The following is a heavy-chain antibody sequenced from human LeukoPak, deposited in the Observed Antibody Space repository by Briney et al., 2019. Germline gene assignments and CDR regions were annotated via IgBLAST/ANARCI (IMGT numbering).Heavy chain of an antibody. D-gene: IGHD1-26*01. CDR3: ARRRDLYSGSYYPFDY. CDR1: GYSFNSYW. Sequence: GESLKISCKGSGYSFNSYWIGWVRQMPGKGLKWLGIIYPGDSDARYSPSFQGQVTISADKSISTAYLQWSSLKASDTAMYYCARRRDLYSGSYYPFDYWGQGTLVTVSS. J-gene: IGHJ4*02. CDR2: IYPGDSDA. V-gene: IGHV5-51*01.